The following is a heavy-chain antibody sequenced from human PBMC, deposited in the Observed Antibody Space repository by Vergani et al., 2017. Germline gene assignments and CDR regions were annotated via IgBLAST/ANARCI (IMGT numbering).Heavy chain of an antibody. CDR2: INSIDSKI. J-gene: IGHJ4*02. V-gene: IGHV5-51*01. D-gene: IGHD2-21*01. Sequence: EVMLVQSGAEVTKRGESLKIFCKYSESSFISNEIAWVRQMSGKGLQWMGNINSIDSKIAYSPSFQGQAIMSLDKSITTAYLQWRSLKASDTAIYYCTRHVPCGDGACLHFDHWGQGTQVTVSS. CDR1: ESSFISNE. CDR3: TRHVPCGDGACLHFDH.